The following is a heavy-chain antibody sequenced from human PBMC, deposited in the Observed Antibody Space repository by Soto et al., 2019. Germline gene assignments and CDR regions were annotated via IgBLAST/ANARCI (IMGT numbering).Heavy chain of an antibody. CDR2: IYFTGHP. Sequence: SETLSLTCTVSGGTLSKYYWSWIRQAPGKGLEWIGYIYFTGHPNYNPSLKSRVSMSVDTHTNQFSLKLTSVTAADTAVYYCARDKITGLFDYWGQGTLVTVSS. V-gene: IGHV4-59*12. J-gene: IGHJ4*02. D-gene: IGHD2-8*02. CDR1: GGTLSKYY. CDR3: ARDKITGLFDY.